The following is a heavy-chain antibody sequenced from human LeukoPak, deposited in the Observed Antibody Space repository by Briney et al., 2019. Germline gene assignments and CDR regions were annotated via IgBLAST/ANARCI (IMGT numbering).Heavy chain of an antibody. CDR2: INPNSGGT. CDR3: ARAGSTKRFLEWLSIPDY. CDR1: GYTFTGYY. V-gene: IGHV1-2*02. D-gene: IGHD3-3*01. Sequence: ASVKVSCKASGYTFTGYYMHWVRQAPGQGLEWMGWINPNSGGTNYAQKFQGRVTMTRDTSISTAYMELSRLRSGDTAVYYCARAGSTKRFLEWLSIPDYWGQGTLVTVSS. J-gene: IGHJ4*02.